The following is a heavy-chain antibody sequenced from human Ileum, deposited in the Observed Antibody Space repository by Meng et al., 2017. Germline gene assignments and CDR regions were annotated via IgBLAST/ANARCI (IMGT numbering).Heavy chain of an antibody. D-gene: IGHD3-22*01. CDR2: IYSGGST. V-gene: IGHV3-53*02. Sequence: VARVDTGGGLIPPGGSLRLSCAASGFTFSSNYMSVVRQAPGKGLEWVSVIYSGGSTYYADSVKGRFTISRDNSRNTLYLQMNSLRADDTAVYYCVREQYESRGHWGQGTLVTVSS. CDR3: VREQYESRGH. CDR1: GFTFSSNY. J-gene: IGHJ4*02.